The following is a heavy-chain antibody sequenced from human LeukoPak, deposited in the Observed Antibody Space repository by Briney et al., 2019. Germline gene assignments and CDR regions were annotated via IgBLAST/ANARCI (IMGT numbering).Heavy chain of an antibody. D-gene: IGHD3-22*01. Sequence: GGSLRLSCAASGFTFDDYGMSWVRQAPGKGLEWVPGINWNGGSTGYADSVKGRFTISRDNAKNSLYLQMNSLRAEDTAVYYCARAHYYDSSGLDFWGQGTLVTVSS. CDR3: ARAHYYDSSGLDF. V-gene: IGHV3-20*04. J-gene: IGHJ4*02. CDR1: GFTFDDYG. CDR2: INWNGGST.